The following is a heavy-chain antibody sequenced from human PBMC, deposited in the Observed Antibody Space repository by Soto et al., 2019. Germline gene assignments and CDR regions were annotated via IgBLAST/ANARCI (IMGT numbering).Heavy chain of an antibody. Sequence: ASVKVSCKASGYTLTTYGISWVRQAPGQGLEWLGWISAYNGKTNFAQKLQGRVTMTTDTSTSTAYMELRSLRSDDTAVYYCARATSPAVARPQFAYWGQGTLVTVSS. D-gene: IGHD6-6*01. CDR2: ISAYNGKT. J-gene: IGHJ4*02. CDR1: GYTLTTYG. V-gene: IGHV1-18*01. CDR3: ARATSPAVARPQFAY.